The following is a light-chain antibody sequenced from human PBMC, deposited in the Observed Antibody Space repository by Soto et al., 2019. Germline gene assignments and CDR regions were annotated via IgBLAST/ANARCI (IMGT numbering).Light chain of an antibody. V-gene: IGKV3-11*01. CDR2: DAS. J-gene: IGKJ5*01. Sequence: EIVLTQSPATLSLSPGEGATLSCRASQRVGSYLAWYQQKPGQAPRLLIYDASNRATGIPVRFSGSGSGTDFTLTISCLEPEDFAFYYCQQRSNWPITFGQGTRLEI. CDR1: QRVGSY. CDR3: QQRSNWPIT.